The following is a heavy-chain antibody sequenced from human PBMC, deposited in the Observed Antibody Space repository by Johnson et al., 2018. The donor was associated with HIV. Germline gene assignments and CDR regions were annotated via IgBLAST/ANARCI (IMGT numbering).Heavy chain of an antibody. CDR3: ASLSEVVVNAFDI. Sequence: VQLVESGGGLVQPGRSLRLSCAASGFIFDDYAMHWVRQAPGKGLEWVSGISWNSGSIGYADSVKGRFTISRDNAKNSLYLQMNSLRAEDTAVYYCASLSEVVVNAFDIWGQGTMVTVSS. CDR1: GFIFDDYA. CDR2: ISWNSGSI. J-gene: IGHJ3*02. V-gene: IGHV3-9*01. D-gene: IGHD3-22*01.